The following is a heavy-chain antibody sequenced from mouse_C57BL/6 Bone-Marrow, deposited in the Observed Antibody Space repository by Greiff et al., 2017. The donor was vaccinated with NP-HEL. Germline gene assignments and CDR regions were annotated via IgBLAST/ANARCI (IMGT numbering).Heavy chain of an antibody. Sequence: QVQLQQPGAELVRPGSSVKLSCKASGYTFTSYWMDWVKQRPGQGLEWIGNIYPSDSETHSNQKFKDKATLTVDKSSSTAYMQLCSLTSEDSAVYYCARLTTVVGDYYAMDYWGQGTSVTVSS. CDR3: ARLTTVVGDYYAMDY. CDR2: IYPSDSET. V-gene: IGHV1-61*01. J-gene: IGHJ4*01. CDR1: GYTFTSYW. D-gene: IGHD1-1*01.